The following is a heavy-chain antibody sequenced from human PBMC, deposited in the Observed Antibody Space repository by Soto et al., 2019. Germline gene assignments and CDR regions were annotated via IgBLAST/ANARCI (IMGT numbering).Heavy chain of an antibody. D-gene: IGHD6-19*01. CDR2: IIPLSGTA. CDR1: GGTFSNYA. CDR3: ASDYAVADTYYYGMDV. V-gene: IGHV1-69*13. Sequence: SVKVSCKASGGTFSNYAISWVRQAPGQGLEWMGGIIPLSGTANYAQKFQGRVTITADDSTSTAYMELGSLRSEDTAIYYCASDYAVADTYYYGMDVWGQGTTVTVSS. J-gene: IGHJ6*02.